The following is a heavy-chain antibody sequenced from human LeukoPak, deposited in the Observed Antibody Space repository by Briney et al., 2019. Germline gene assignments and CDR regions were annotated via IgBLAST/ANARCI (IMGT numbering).Heavy chain of an antibody. CDR1: GFTFSSYW. V-gene: IGHV3-74*01. D-gene: IGHD2-21*02. J-gene: IGHJ4*02. CDR3: ARGASIVVVTAIVY. Sequence: PGGSLRLSCAASGFTFSSYWMHWVRQAPGKGLVWVSRINSDGSSTSYADSVKGRFTISRDNAKNTLYLQMNSLRAEDTAVYYCARGASIVVVTAIVYWGQGTLVTVSS. CDR2: INSDGSST.